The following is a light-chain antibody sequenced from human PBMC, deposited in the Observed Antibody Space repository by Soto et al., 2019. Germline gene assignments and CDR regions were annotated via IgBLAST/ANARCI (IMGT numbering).Light chain of an antibody. CDR2: DAS. CDR1: QSVSSY. J-gene: IGKJ1*01. CDR3: QQRSNWPPT. V-gene: IGKV3-11*01. Sequence: MVLTQSAPTLSLSPGERATLSCRASQSVSSYLAWYQQKPGQAPRLLIYDASNRATGIPARFSGSGSGTDFTLTITSLEPEDFAVYYCQQRSNWPPTFGQGTKVDIK.